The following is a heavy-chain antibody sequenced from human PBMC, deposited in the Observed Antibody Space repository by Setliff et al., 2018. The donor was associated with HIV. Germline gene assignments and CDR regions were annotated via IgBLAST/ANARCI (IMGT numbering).Heavy chain of an antibody. D-gene: IGHD3-10*01. V-gene: IGHV1-2*02. CDR2: INPNSGDT. J-gene: IGHJ5*02. CDR1: GYIFTVYL. Sequence: ASVKVSCKASGYIFTVYLMHWVRQAPGQGLEWMGWINPNSGDTKYSQHFEGRVTMTRDPSISTAYMELNRSLRSDDTAVYYCARDDRGRLRGLGPFDPWGQGTLVTVSS. CDR3: ARDDRGRLRGLGPFDP.